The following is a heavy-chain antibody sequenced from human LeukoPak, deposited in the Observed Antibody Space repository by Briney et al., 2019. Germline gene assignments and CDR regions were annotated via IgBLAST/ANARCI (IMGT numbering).Heavy chain of an antibody. CDR2: INPSGGST. J-gene: IGHJ3*02. CDR1: GYTFTSYY. CDR3: ARDYGSGGADGAFDI. Sequence: ASVKVSCKASGYTFTSYYMHWVRQAPGQGLEWMGIINPSGGSTSYAQKFQGRVTMTRDTSTSTVYMELSSLRSEDTAVYYCARDYGSGGADGAFDIWGQGTMVTVSS. D-gene: IGHD2-15*01. V-gene: IGHV1-46*01.